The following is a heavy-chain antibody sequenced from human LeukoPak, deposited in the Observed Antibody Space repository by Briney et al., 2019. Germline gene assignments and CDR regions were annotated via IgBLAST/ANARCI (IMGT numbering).Heavy chain of an antibody. D-gene: IGHD2-2*01. CDR3: ASMFGGYCSSTSCYGNDY. J-gene: IGHJ4*02. CDR2: ISESGNAI. Sequence: PGGSLRLSCAASGITFTTYVISWVRQAPGRGLEWVSGISESGNAIYYADSVKGRFTISRDNAKNSLYLQMNSLRAEDTAVYYCASMFGGYCSSTSCYGNDYWGQGTLVTVSS. V-gene: IGHV3-21*01. CDR1: GITFTTYV.